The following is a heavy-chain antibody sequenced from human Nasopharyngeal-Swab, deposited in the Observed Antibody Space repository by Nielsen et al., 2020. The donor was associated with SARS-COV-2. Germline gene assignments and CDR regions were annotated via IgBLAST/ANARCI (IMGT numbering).Heavy chain of an antibody. J-gene: IGHJ6*02. CDR1: GGTFSSYA. V-gene: IGHV1-69*04. Sequence: SVKVSCKASGGTFSSYAISWVRQAPGQGLEWMGRIIPILGIANYAQKFQGRVTITADKSTSTAYMELSSLRSEDTAVYYCARGGYSYGSSYGRDVWGQGTTVTVSS. D-gene: IGHD5-18*01. CDR3: ARGGYSYGSSYGRDV. CDR2: IIPILGIA.